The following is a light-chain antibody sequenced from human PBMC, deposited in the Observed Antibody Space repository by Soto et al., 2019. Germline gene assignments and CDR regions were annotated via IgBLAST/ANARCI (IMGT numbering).Light chain of an antibody. CDR1: QGISSY. CDR3: QQFNNYPFN. CDR2: GAS. V-gene: IGKV1-9*01. Sequence: DIQLTPSPSFLSASVGDRVTITCRASQGISSYLAWYQQRPGKAPKLLIYGASTLQSGVPSRFSGSGSGTEFTLTITSLQPEDFATYYCQQFNNYPFNFGPGTKVDIK. J-gene: IGKJ3*01.